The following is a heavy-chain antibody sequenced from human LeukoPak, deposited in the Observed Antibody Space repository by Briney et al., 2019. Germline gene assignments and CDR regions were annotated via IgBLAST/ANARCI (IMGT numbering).Heavy chain of an antibody. CDR1: GYTFTSYD. J-gene: IGHJ3*02. CDR3: ARDKRGQSSGWYDAFDI. Sequence: ASVKVSCKASGYTFTSYDINWVRQATGQGLEWMGWMNPNSGNTGYAQKFQGRVTMTRNTSISTAYMELSSLRSEDTAVYYCARDKRGQSSGWYDAFDIWGQGTMVTVSS. CDR2: MNPNSGNT. D-gene: IGHD6-19*01. V-gene: IGHV1-8*01.